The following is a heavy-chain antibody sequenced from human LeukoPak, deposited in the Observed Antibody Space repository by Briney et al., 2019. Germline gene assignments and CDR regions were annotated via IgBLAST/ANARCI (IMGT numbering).Heavy chain of an antibody. CDR2: FDPEDGET. J-gene: IGHJ4*02. CDR1: GYTLTELS. CDR3: ATPGDTAMVRPLDY. Sequence: ASVKVSCKVSGYTLTELSMHWVRQAPGKGLEWMGGFDPEDGETIYAQKFQGRVTMTEDTSTDTAYMELSSLGSEDTAVYYCATPGDTAMVRPLDYWGQGTLVTVSS. D-gene: IGHD5-18*01. V-gene: IGHV1-24*01.